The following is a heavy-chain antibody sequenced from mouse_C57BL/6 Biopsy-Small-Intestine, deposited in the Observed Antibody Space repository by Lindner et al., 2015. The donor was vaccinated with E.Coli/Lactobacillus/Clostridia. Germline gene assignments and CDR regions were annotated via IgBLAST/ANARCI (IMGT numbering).Heavy chain of an antibody. CDR1: GYTFTDYF. CDR2: INPNNGDT. V-gene: IGHV1-84*02. D-gene: IGHD6-1*01. Sequence: SVKVSCKASGYTFTDYFIHWVRQAPGQGLEWMGWINPNNGDTKYAQNFQGRVTMTRDTSISTAYMDLSSLIADDTAVYYCARDSAALPGTFFDYWGQGTLVTVS. CDR3: ARDSAALPGTFFDY. J-gene: IGHJ3*01.